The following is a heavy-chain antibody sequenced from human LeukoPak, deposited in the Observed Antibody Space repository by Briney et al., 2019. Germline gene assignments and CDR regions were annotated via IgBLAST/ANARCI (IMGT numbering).Heavy chain of an antibody. CDR3: ARDLEIGYSSSWYEDYYYGMDV. D-gene: IGHD6-13*01. J-gene: IGHJ6*02. V-gene: IGHV1-18*01. CDR1: GYTFTSYD. CDR2: ISAYNGNT. Sequence: ASVKVSCKASGYTFTSYDINWVRQATGQGLEWMGWISAYNGNTNYAQKLQGRVTMTTDTSTSTAYMELRSLRSDDTAVYYCARDLEIGYSSSWYEDYYYGMDVWGQGTTVTVSS.